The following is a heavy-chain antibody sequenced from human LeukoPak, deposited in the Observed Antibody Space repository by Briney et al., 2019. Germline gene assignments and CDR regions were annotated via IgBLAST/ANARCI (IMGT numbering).Heavy chain of an antibody. CDR3: AREGHDS. V-gene: IGHV4-39*01. D-gene: IGHD1-1*01. CDR2: IYYSGST. Sequence: PSETLSLTCTVSGGSISSSSYYWGWIRQPPGKGLEWIGSIYYSGSTYYNPSLQSRVTISVDTSKNQFSLKLSSVTAADTAVYYCAREGHDSWGQGTLVTVSS. CDR1: GGSISSSSYY. J-gene: IGHJ4*02.